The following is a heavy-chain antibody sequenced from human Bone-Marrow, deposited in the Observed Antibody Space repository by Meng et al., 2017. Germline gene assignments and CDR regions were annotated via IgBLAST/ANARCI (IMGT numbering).Heavy chain of an antibody. CDR2: IYHSGST. J-gene: IGHJ5*02. D-gene: IGHD2/OR15-2a*01. CDR3: ARARTTNQSKYRNAYNWFDP. Sequence: QLQLQESGSGLVKPSQTLSLTCADSGGPISSGGYSWSWIRQPPGTGLEWIGYIYHSGSTHYNPSLKSRVIMSVDTSKNQFSLKLYSVTAADTAVYYCARARTTNQSKYRNAYNWFDPWGQGTLVTVSS. CDR1: GGPISSGGYS. V-gene: IGHV4-30-2*01.